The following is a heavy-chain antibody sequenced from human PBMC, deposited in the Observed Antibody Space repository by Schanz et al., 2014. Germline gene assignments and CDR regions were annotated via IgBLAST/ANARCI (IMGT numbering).Heavy chain of an antibody. CDR2: MYINSGST. D-gene: IGHD3-22*01. CDR3: AKSYDTSGYSGFDY. CDR1: GFTVNTNY. Sequence: DVQLVQSGGGLIRPGGSLRLSCAVSGFTVNTNYMSWVRQAPGKGLEWISSMYINSGSTQYADSVKGRFTISRDNSKNTLYLQMNSLRTEDTAVYFCAKSYDTSGYSGFDYWGQGTLVTVSS. J-gene: IGHJ4*02. V-gene: IGHV3-66*03.